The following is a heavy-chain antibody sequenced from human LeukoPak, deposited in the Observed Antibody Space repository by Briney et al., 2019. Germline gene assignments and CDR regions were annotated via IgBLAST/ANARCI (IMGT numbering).Heavy chain of an antibody. Sequence: SETLSLTCAVYGGSFSGYYWSWIRQPPGKGLEWIGYIYYSGSTNYNPSLKSRVTISVDTSKNQFSLKLSSVTAADTAVYYCARDGGSSWKYYYGMDVWGQGTTVTVSS. CDR2: IYYSGST. J-gene: IGHJ6*02. V-gene: IGHV4-59*01. D-gene: IGHD6-13*01. CDR3: ARDGGSSWKYYYGMDV. CDR1: GGSFSGYY.